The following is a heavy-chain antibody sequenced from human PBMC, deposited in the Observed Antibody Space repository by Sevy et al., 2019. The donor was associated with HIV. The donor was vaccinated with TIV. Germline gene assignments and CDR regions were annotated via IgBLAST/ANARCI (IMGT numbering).Heavy chain of an antibody. CDR3: AREGCTKPHDF. Sequence: GGSLRLSCAASGFTFSTYSMSWVRQPPGKGLEWVSTFSFGCGEINYADSVKGRSTISRDNSKRSVYLQMNNMGPEDTAVYYCAREGCTKPHDFWGQGTLVTVSS. CDR2: FSFGCGEI. V-gene: IGHV3-23*01. D-gene: IGHD2-8*01. J-gene: IGHJ4*02. CDR1: GFTFSTYS.